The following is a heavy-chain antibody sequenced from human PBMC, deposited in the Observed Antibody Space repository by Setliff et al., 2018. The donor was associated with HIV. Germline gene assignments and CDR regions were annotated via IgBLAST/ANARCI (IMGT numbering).Heavy chain of an antibody. CDR2: ISHSGRT. CDR1: GGSLTDYD. Sequence: SETLSLTCAVYGGSLTDYDWTWIRQTPAKGLEWIGEISHSGRTNYNPSLKTRLIISRDTSKNQFSLRLSPATVADTAIYYCARGFEGYCSGASCHWFDSWGQGTQVTVSS. CDR3: ARGFEGYCSGASCHWFDS. V-gene: IGHV4-34*01. D-gene: IGHD2-15*01. J-gene: IGHJ5*01.